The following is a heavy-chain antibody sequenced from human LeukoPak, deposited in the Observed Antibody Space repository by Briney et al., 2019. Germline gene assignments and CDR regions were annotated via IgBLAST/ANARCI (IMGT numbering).Heavy chain of an antibody. D-gene: IGHD3-10*01. CDR3: AASKVGVPYRYYYYGMDV. Sequence: PSETLSLTCTVSGGSISSGGYCWSWIRQPPGKGLEWIGEINHSGSTNYNPSLKSRVTISVDTSKNQFSLKLSSVTAADTAVYYCAASKVGVPYRYYYYGMDVWGQGTTVTVSS. J-gene: IGHJ6*02. CDR1: GGSISSGGYC. V-gene: IGHV4-39*07. CDR2: INHSGST.